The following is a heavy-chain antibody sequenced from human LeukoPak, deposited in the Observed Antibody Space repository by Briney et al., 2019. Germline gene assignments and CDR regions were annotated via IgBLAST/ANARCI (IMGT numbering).Heavy chain of an antibody. CDR3: AKDLSPGLAAAGDY. D-gene: IGHD6-13*01. V-gene: IGHV3-9*01. Sequence: SGGSLRLSCAASGFTFDDYAMHWVRQAPGKGLEWVSGISWNSGSIGYADSVKGRFTISRDNAKISLYLQMNSLRAEDTALYYCAKDLSPGLAAAGDYWGQGTLVTVSS. CDR2: ISWNSGSI. J-gene: IGHJ4*02. CDR1: GFTFDDYA.